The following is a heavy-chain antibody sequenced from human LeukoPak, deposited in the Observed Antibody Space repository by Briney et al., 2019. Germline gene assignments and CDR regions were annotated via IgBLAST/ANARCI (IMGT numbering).Heavy chain of an antibody. J-gene: IGHJ4*02. D-gene: IGHD6-19*01. CDR1: GYTFTSYA. Sequence: VASVKVSCKASGYTFTSYAMNWVRQAPGQGLEWMGWINTNTGNPTYAQGFTGRFVFSLDTSVSTAYLQISSLKAEDTAVYYCARGYSSGWFVSSPAFDYWGQGTLVTVSS. CDR2: INTNTGNP. CDR3: ARGYSSGWFVSSPAFDY. V-gene: IGHV7-4-1*02.